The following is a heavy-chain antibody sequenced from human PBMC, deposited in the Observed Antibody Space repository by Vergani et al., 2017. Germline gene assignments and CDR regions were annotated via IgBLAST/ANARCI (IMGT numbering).Heavy chain of an antibody. J-gene: IGHJ5*02. V-gene: IGHV5-51*01. CDR3: ARHPYTPLCTAIDCPRWFEP. Sequence: EVMLVQSGAEVKKPGESLKISCKYSESSLISNEIAWVRQMSGKGLQWMGNINPIDSKIAYSPSFQGQAIMSLDKSITTAYLQWRSLKASDTAIYYCARHPYTPLCTAIDCPRWFEPWGQGTLVTVSS. CDR1: ESSLISNE. D-gene: IGHD2-21*02. CDR2: INPIDSKI.